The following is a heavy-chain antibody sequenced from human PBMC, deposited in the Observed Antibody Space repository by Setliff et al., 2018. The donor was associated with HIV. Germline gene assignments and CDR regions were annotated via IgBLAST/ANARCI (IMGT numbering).Heavy chain of an antibody. CDR3: ARLSRRGLDY. V-gene: IGHV4-34*01. D-gene: IGHD3-10*01. Sequence: SETLSLTCAVYGGSFSGYYWSWIRQPPGKGLEWIGEINHSGSTNYNPSLKSRVTISVDTSKNQFSLKLSSVTAADTAVYYCARLSRRGLDYWGQGTQVTVSS. CDR1: GGSFSGYY. CDR2: INHSGST. J-gene: IGHJ4*02.